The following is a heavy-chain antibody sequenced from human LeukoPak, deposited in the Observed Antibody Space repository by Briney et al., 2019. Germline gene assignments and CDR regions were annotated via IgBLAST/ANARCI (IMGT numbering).Heavy chain of an antibody. Sequence: GGSLRLSCAASGFTFSSYGMHWVRQAPGKGLEWVAVISYDGSNKYYADSVKGRFTISRDNSKNTLYLQMNSLRAEDTAVYYCAKDTDSGSLYYYGMDVWGQGTTVTVSS. CDR2: ISYDGSNK. CDR3: AKDTDSGSLYYYGMDV. J-gene: IGHJ6*02. CDR1: GFTFSSYG. V-gene: IGHV3-30*18. D-gene: IGHD1-26*01.